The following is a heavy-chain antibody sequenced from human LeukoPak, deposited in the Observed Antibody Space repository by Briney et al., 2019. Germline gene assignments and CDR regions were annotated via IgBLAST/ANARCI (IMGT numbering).Heavy chain of an antibody. Sequence: SETLSLTCTVSGGSISSYYWSWIRQPPGKGLEWIGYIYYSGSTNYNPSLKSRVTISVDTSKNQFSLQLNSVTPEDTAVYYCAVGATYFDYWGQGTLVTVSS. CDR2: IYYSGST. CDR1: GGSISSYY. CDR3: AVGATYFDY. D-gene: IGHD1-26*01. V-gene: IGHV4-59*12. J-gene: IGHJ4*02.